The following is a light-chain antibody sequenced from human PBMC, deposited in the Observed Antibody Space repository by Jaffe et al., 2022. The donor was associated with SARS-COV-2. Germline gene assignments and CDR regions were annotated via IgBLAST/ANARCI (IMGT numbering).Light chain of an antibody. V-gene: IGKV3-20*01. J-gene: IGKJ1*01. Sequence: IVLTQSPGLLSLSPGERATLSCRASESVGSISVAWYQHKPGQAPRLLIYGASNRATGIPDRFSGSGSGADFTLTITRLEPEDSAVYYCQQYGSSVAFGQGTKVEIK. CDR2: GAS. CDR3: QQYGSSVA. CDR1: ESVGSIS.